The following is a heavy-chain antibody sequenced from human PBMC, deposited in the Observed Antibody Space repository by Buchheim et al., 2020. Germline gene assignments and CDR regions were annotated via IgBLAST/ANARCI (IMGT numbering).Heavy chain of an antibody. Sequence: EVQLVESGGGLVQPGGSLRLSCAASGFTFSSYEMNWVRQAPGKGLEWVSYISSSGSTIYYADSVKGRFTISRDTAKNSLYLQMNSLRAEDTAVYYCARWADYDFWSGTHYGMDVWGQGTT. V-gene: IGHV3-48*03. D-gene: IGHD3-3*01. CDR2: ISSSGSTI. J-gene: IGHJ6*02. CDR3: ARWADYDFWSGTHYGMDV. CDR1: GFTFSSYE.